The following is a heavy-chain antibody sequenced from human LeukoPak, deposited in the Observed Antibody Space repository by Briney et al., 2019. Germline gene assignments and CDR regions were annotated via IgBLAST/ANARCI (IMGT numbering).Heavy chain of an antibody. V-gene: IGHV4-30-4*01. J-gene: IGHJ4*02. CDR3: ARGDYYDSSASY. CDR1: GGSISSGDYY. Sequence: PSQTLSLTCTVSGGSISSGDYYWSWIRQPPGKGLEWIGYIYYSGSTYYNPSLKSRVTIPVDTSKNQFSLKLSSVTAADTAVYYCARGDYYDSSASYWGQGTLVTVSS. CDR2: IYYSGST. D-gene: IGHD3-22*01.